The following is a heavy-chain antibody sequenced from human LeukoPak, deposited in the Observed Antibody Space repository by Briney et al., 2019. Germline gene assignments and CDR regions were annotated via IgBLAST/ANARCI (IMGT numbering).Heavy chain of an antibody. CDR1: GYTFTGYY. J-gene: IGHJ4*02. CDR2: INPNSGGT. V-gene: IGHV1-2*02. D-gene: IGHD3-9*01. Sequence: ASVKVSCKASGYTFTGYYMHWVRQAPGQGLEWMGWINPNSGGTNYAQKFQGRVTMTRDTSISTAYMELSRLRSDDTAAYYCARDSLNYYDILTGYYFIDWGQGTLVTVSS. CDR3: ARDSLNYYDILTGYYFID.